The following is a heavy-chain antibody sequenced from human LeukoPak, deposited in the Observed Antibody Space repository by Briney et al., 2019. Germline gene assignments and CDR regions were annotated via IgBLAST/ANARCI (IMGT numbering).Heavy chain of an antibody. V-gene: IGHV4-59*11. D-gene: IGHD6-6*01. CDR1: GGPISSQY. Sequence: SETLSLTCTVSGGPISSQYWSWVRQPPGKGLEWIGYIYYSGSTSYNPSLKSRVTISVDTSKNQSSLRLSSVTAADTAVYYCARDIISEYSSSHSHFDPWGQGTLVTVSS. J-gene: IGHJ5*02. CDR2: IYYSGST. CDR3: ARDIISEYSSSHSHFDP.